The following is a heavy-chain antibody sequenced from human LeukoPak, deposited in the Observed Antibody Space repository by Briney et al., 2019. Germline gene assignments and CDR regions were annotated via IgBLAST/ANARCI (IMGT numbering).Heavy chain of an antibody. CDR2: IYYSGST. V-gene: IGHV4-31*03. Sequence: SQTLSLTCTVSGGSISSGGYYWIWIRQHPGKGLEWIGYIYYSGSTYYNPSLKSRVTISVDTSKNQFSLKLSPVTAADTAVYYCGRAPVDTASVWFDPWGQGTLVTVSS. D-gene: IGHD5-18*01. CDR1: GGSISSGGYY. J-gene: IGHJ5*02. CDR3: GRAPVDTASVWFDP.